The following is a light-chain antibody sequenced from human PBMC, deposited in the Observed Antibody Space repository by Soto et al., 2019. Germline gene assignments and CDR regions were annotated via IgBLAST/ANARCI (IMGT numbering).Light chain of an antibody. CDR1: SSDVGGYNY. CDR2: DVS. V-gene: IGLV2-14*03. CDR3: SSYISSSTPFV. J-gene: IGLJ1*01. Sequence: QSALTQPASVSGSPGQSITISCTGTSSDVGGYNYVSWYQQHPDKAPKLMIYDVSNRPSGVSNRFSGSKSGNTASLTISGLQAEDEADYSCSSYISSSTPFVFGTGTKVTVL.